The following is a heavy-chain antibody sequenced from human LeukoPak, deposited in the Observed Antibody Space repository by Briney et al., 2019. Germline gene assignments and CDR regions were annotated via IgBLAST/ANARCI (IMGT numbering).Heavy chain of an antibody. CDR2: IYTSGST. V-gene: IGHV4-61*02. Sequence: SQTLSLTCTVSGGSISSGSYYWSWIRQPAGKGLECIGRIYTSGSTNYNPSLKSRVTISVDTSKNQFSLKLSSVTAADTAVYYCARAYYDVWSGYYSRNNWFDPWGQGTLVTVSS. J-gene: IGHJ5*02. D-gene: IGHD3-3*01. CDR3: ARAYYDVWSGYYSRNNWFDP. CDR1: GGSISSGSYY.